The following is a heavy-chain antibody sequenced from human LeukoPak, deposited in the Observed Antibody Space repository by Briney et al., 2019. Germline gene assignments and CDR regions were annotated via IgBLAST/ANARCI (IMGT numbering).Heavy chain of an antibody. D-gene: IGHD1-26*01. CDR3: ARDTRYSGNYYYGMDV. CDR2: ISYDGSNK. J-gene: IGHJ6*02. CDR1: GFTFSNYG. Sequence: GGSLRLSCAASGFTFSNYGMHWVRQAPGKGLEWVAVISYDGSNKYYADSVKGRFTISRDNSKNTLYLQMNSLRAEDTAVYYCARDTRYSGNYYYGMDVWGQGTTVTVSS. V-gene: IGHV3-30*03.